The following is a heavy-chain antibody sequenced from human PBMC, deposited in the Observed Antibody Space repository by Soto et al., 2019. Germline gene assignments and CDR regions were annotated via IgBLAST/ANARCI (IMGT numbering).Heavy chain of an antibody. J-gene: IGHJ5*02. D-gene: IGHD1-26*01. Sequence: QGQLVQSGPEMKKPGASVKVSCKASGYDFTYYNINWLRQATGQRPEWVGWMNPNGGHTVYAQKFQDRVTMTRDTFIDTGYMELRSLTAEDTAVYYCARLRRSYLSDLWGQGAQITVSS. V-gene: IGHV1-8*01. CDR2: MNPNGGHT. CDR1: GYDFTYYN. CDR3: ARLRRSYLSDL.